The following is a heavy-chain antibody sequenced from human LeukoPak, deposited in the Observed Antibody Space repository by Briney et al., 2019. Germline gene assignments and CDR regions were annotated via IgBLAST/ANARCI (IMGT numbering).Heavy chain of an antibody. D-gene: IGHD2-2*01. CDR2: IYYSGST. CDR1: GGSISSYY. CDR3: ASFGVPAALDYYYMDV. V-gene: IGHV4-59*01. Sequence: SETLSLTCTVSGGSISSYYWSWIRQPPGKGLEWIGYIYYSGSTNYNPSLKSRVTISVDTSKNQFSLKLSSVTAADTAVYYCASFGVPAALDYYYMDVSGKGTTVTVSS. J-gene: IGHJ6*03.